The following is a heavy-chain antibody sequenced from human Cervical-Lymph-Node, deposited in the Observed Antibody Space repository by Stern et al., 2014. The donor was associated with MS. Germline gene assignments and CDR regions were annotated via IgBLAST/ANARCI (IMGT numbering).Heavy chain of an antibody. CDR2: IWYDGSNK. J-gene: IGHJ6*02. CDR3: ARDDLYCSVGRCNYYFYGMDV. CDR1: GFSFSSYG. D-gene: IGHD2-15*01. Sequence: VQLVESGGGVVQPGRSLRLSCAASGFSFSSYGMHWVRQAPGKGLEWVSVIWYDGSNKLYAASVKGRFTISRDTSKNTLYLQMNSLRAEDTAVYYCARDDLYCSVGRCNYYFYGMDVWGQGTTVTVSS. V-gene: IGHV3-33*01.